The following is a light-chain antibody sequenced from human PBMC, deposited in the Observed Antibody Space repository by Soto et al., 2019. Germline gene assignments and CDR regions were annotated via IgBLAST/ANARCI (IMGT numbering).Light chain of an antibody. Sequence: SSELTQPPSVSVAPGKTARITCGGNNIGSKSVHWYQQKPGQAPVLVIYYDSDRPSGIPERFSGSNSGNTAPLTISRVEAGDEADYYCQVWDSSSDHPVFGGGTKLTVL. J-gene: IGLJ2*01. CDR3: QVWDSSSDHPV. CDR2: YDS. V-gene: IGLV3-21*04. CDR1: NIGSKS.